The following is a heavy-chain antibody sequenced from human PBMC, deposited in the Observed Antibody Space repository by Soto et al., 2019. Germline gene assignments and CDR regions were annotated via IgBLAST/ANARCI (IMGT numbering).Heavy chain of an antibody. CDR3: ARGLSLDKVDS. Sequence: QVQLQESGPGLVKPSQTLSLACTVSGGSISNNHYYWSWIRQPAGKGLEWIGHIFDSGSAFNNPSLNSRVAISMDTSKNQFSLKLSSVTAADTAVYYCARGLSLDKVDSWGQGTLVTVSS. D-gene: IGHD2-2*03. CDR2: IFDSGSA. J-gene: IGHJ4*02. V-gene: IGHV4-30-4*01. CDR1: GGSISNNHYY.